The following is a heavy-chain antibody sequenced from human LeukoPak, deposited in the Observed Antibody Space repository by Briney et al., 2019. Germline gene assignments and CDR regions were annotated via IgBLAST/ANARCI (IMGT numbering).Heavy chain of an antibody. Sequence: PGGSLRLSCAASGFTFSSYAMSWVRQAPGKGLEWVSAISGSGGSTYYADSVKGRFTISRDNSKNTLYLQMNSLRAEDTAVYYCAKHIGKWLRLGGDYWGQGTLVTVSS. CDR3: AKHIGKWLRLGGDY. J-gene: IGHJ4*02. V-gene: IGHV3-23*01. D-gene: IGHD5-12*01. CDR2: ISGSGGST. CDR1: GFTFSSYA.